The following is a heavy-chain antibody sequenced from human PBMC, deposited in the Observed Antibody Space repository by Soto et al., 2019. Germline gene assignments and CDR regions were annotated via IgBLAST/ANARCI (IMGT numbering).Heavy chain of an antibody. V-gene: IGHV3-74*01. CDR2: VNGDGTTT. D-gene: IGHD5-18*01. Sequence: EVQLVESGGGLVQPGGSLRLSCAASGFTFNSYWMHWVRQAPGKGLVWVSRVNGDGTTTNYADSVKGRFAIYRDNAKNTLYLQVDSLRDDDTAVYFCAIGIPGQYAVDVWGEGTTVTVSS. CDR3: AIGIPGQYAVDV. CDR1: GFTFNSYW. J-gene: IGHJ6*04.